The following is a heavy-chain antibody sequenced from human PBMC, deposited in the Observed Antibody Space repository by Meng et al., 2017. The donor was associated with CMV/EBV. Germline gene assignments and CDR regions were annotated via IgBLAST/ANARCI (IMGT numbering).Heavy chain of an antibody. CDR2: IIPIFGTA. CDR1: GGTFSSYA. J-gene: IGHJ6*02. Sequence: SVKVSCKASGGTFSSYAISWVRQAPGQGLEWMGGIIPIFGTANYAQKFQGRVTITTDESTSTAYMELSSLRSEDTAVYYCARDIDGYNPFYYYYYGMDVWGQGTTVTVSS. V-gene: IGHV1-69*05. D-gene: IGHD5-24*01. CDR3: ARDIDGYNPFYYYYYGMDV.